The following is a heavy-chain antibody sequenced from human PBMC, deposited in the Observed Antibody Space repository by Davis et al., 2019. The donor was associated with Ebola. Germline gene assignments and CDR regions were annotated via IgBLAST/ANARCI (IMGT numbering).Heavy chain of an antibody. CDR3: ARDRSYYDSSGYPY. Sequence: PGGSLRLSCAASGFTFSSYGMHWVRQAPGKGLEWVAVIWYDGSNKYYADSVKGRFTISRDNSKNTLYLQMNSLRAEDTAVYYCARDRSYYDSSGYPYWGQGTLVTVSS. CDR1: GFTFSSYG. D-gene: IGHD3-22*01. V-gene: IGHV3-33*08. CDR2: IWYDGSNK. J-gene: IGHJ4*02.